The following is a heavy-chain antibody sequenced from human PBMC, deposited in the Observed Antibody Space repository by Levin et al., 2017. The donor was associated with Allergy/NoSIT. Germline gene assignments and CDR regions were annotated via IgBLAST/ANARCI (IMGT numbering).Heavy chain of an antibody. CDR1: GFTFSSYW. J-gene: IGHJ4*02. CDR3: ATSQWNMFDS. CDR2: INQDGSEK. V-gene: IGHV3-7*01. D-gene: IGHD6-19*01. Sequence: LSLTCAASGFTFSSYWMSWVRQAPGKGLEWVANINQDGSEKYYVDSVKGRFTISRDNAKNSLYLQMNSLRAEDTAVYYCATSQWNMFDSWGQGTLVTVSS.